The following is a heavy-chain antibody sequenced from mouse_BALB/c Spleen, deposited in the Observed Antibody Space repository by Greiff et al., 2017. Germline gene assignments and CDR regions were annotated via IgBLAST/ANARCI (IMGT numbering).Heavy chain of an antibody. Sequence: EVQGVESGGGLVKPGGSLKLSCAASGFTFSDYYMYWVRQTPEKRLEWVATISDGGSYTYYPDSVKGRFTISRDNAKNNLYLQMSSLKSEDTAMYYCARERDYGSSTGFAYRGQGTLVTVSA. CDR1: GFTFSDYY. CDR2: ISDGGSYT. V-gene: IGHV5-4*02. J-gene: IGHJ3*01. D-gene: IGHD1-1*01. CDR3: ARERDYGSSTGFAY.